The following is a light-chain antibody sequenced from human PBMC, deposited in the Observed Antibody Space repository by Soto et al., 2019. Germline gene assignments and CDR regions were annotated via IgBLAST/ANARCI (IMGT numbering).Light chain of an antibody. V-gene: IGLV2-23*01. J-gene: IGLJ2*01. CDR3: CSYAGSSTVV. CDR2: EGS. CDR1: SSDVGSYNL. Sequence: QSALTQPASVSGSPGQSITISCTGTSSDVGSYNLVSWYQQHPGKAPKLMIYEGSKRPSGVSNRFSGSKSGNTASLTISGRQAEDEADYYCCSYAGSSTVVFGGWTQLTVL.